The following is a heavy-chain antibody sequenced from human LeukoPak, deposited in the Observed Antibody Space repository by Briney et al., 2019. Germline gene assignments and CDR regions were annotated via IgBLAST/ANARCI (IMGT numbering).Heavy chain of an antibody. CDR2: IYSGGST. CDR1: GFTVSSNY. D-gene: IGHD6-13*01. J-gene: IGHJ4*02. Sequence: GGSLRLSSAASGFTVSSNYMSWVRQAPGKGLEWGSVIYSGGSTYYADSVKGRFTTSRDNSKHTLYLQMNSLRAEDTAVYYCASRIAAAGLLDYWGQGTLVTVSS. CDR3: ASRIAAAGLLDY. V-gene: IGHV3-53*01.